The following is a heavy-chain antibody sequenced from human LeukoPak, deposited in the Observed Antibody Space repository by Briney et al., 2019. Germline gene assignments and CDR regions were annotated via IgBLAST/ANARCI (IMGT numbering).Heavy chain of an antibody. CDR3: ARHYLGPTTTYSVGAWFDP. CDR1: GGSISSSSYY. CDR2: IYYSGST. J-gene: IGHJ5*02. D-gene: IGHD4-11*01. Sequence: SETLSLTCTVSGGSISSSSYYWGWIRQPPGKGLEWIGSIYYSGSTYYNPSLKSRVTISVDTSKNQFSLKLSSVTAADTAVYYCARHYLGPTTTYSVGAWFDPWGQGTLVTVSS. V-gene: IGHV4-39*01.